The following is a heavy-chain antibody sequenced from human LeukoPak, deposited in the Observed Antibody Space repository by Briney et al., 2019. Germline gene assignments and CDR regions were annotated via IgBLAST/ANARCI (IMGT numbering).Heavy chain of an antibody. CDR1: GGSISSSSYY. CDR2: IYYSGST. D-gene: IGHD3-3*01. Sequence: SETLSLTCTVSGGSISSSSYYWGWIRQPPGKGLECIGSIYYSGSTYYNPSLKSRVTISVDTSKNQFSLKLSSVTAADTAVYYCARLPLLFGVVITRDYYYYMDVWGKGTTATVSS. V-gene: IGHV4-39*01. CDR3: ARLPLLFGVVITRDYYYYMDV. J-gene: IGHJ6*03.